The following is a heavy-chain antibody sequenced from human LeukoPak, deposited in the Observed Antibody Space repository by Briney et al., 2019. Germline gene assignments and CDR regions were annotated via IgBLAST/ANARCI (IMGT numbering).Heavy chain of an antibody. D-gene: IGHD2-15*01. J-gene: IGHJ4*02. Sequence: GGSLRLSCAASGFTFSSYWMSWVRQAPGKGLEWVSAISGSGGSTYYADSVKGRFTISRDNSKNTLYLQMNSLRAEDTAVYYCAKDGDRGGSCYLCSPHDYWGQGTLVTVSS. CDR3: AKDGDRGGSCYLCSPHDY. V-gene: IGHV3-23*01. CDR2: ISGSGGST. CDR1: GFTFSSYW.